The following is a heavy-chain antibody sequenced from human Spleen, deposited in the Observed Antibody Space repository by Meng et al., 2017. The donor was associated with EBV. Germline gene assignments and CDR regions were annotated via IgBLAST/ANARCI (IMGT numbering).Heavy chain of an antibody. J-gene: IGHJ4*02. CDR3: AKDQDMTTVVDFDY. CDR2: ISGSGGST. D-gene: IGHD4-23*01. V-gene: IGHV3-23*04. Sequence: VDVGESGGGLVRPGGALRFSWAASGFTFRSIAMSWVCQAPWKGLEWVSAISGSGGSTYYAASVKGRFTISRDNSKNTLYLQMNSLRAEDTAVYYCAKDQDMTTVVDFDYWGQGTLVTVSS. CDR1: GFTFRSIA.